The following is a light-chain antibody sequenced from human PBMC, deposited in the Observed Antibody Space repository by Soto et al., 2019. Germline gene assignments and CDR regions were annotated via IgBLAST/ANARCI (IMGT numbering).Light chain of an antibody. J-gene: IGLJ1*01. V-gene: IGLV2-8*01. CDR3: KSYAGSNTYV. CDR1: KNDIGVYDF. CDR2: EVV. Sequence: QSVLTQPPSASGSPGQSVTISCTGTKNDIGVYDFVSWYPHHPGKAPRLIIYEVVQRPSGVADRFSGSKSGNPASLTVSGLQAADEADYFCKSYAGSNTYVCGSGTKVTVL.